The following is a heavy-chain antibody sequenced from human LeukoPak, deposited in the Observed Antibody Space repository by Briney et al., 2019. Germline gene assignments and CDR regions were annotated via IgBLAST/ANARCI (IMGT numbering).Heavy chain of an antibody. Sequence: ASVKVSCKASGYTFTGYYMHWVRQAPGQGLEWMGWINPNSGGTNYAQKFQGRVTMTRDTSISTAYMELSRLRSDDAAVYYCARVSDSSGYHVLIDYWGQGTLVTVSS. J-gene: IGHJ4*02. CDR1: GYTFTGYY. D-gene: IGHD3-22*01. CDR3: ARVSDSSGYHVLIDY. CDR2: INPNSGGT. V-gene: IGHV1-2*02.